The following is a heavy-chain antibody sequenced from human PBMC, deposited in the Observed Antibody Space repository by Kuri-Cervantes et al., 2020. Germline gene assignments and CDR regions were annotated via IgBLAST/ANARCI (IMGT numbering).Heavy chain of an antibody. CDR1: GFTFSSYA. D-gene: IGHD4-17*01. CDR3: ARGKDYDPYYFDY. V-gene: IGHV3-30*01. CDR2: ISYDGSNK. J-gene: IGHJ4*02. Sequence: GESLKISCAASGFTFSSYAMHWVRQAPGKGLEWVAVISYDGSNKYYADSVKGRFTISRDNSKNTLYLQMNSLRAEDTAVYYCARGKDYDPYYFDYWGQGTLVTVSS.